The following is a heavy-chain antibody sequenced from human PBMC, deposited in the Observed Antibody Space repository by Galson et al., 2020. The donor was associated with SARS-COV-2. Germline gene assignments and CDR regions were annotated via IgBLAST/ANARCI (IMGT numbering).Heavy chain of an antibody. D-gene: IGHD1-26*01. Sequence: GESLKISCAASGFTFSDYDMHWVRQASGKRLEWVSLAGSVGDTYYLGSVKGRFIISRDNAKSSLYLQMNSLTAGDTAIYYCTRGQVGNAFDIWGQGTLVTVS. V-gene: IGHV3-13*01. CDR1: GFTFSDYD. CDR3: TRGQVGNAFDI. CDR2: AGSVGDT. J-gene: IGHJ3*02.